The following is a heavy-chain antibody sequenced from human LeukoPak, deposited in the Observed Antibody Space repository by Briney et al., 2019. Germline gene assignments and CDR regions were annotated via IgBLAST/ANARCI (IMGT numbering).Heavy chain of an antibody. CDR1: GFTFRTYG. D-gene: IGHD5-24*01. V-gene: IGHV3-48*04. J-gene: IGHJ4*02. Sequence: GGSLRLSCAASGFTFRTYGMHWVRQAPGKGLEWVSYISSSDSTIYYADSVKARFTISRDNAKNSLYLQMNSLRAEDTAVYYCAREGGDGYNYVDYWGQGILVTVSS. CDR2: ISSSDSTI. CDR3: AREGGDGYNYVDY.